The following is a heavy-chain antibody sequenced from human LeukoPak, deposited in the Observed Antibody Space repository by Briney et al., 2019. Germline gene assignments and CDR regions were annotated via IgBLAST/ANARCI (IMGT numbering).Heavy chain of an antibody. CDR1: GFTFSSYG. Sequence: GRSLRLSCAASGFTFSSYGMHWVRQAPGKGLEWVGFIRSKAYGGTTEYAASVKGRFTISRDDSKSIAYLQMNSLKTEDTAVYYCTRVISEYDILTGFQYYFDYWGQGTLVTVSS. J-gene: IGHJ4*02. CDR2: IRSKAYGGTT. V-gene: IGHV3-49*04. D-gene: IGHD3-9*01. CDR3: TRVISEYDILTGFQYYFDY.